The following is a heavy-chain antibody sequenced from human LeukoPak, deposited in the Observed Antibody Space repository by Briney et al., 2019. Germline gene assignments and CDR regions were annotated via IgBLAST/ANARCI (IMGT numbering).Heavy chain of an antibody. D-gene: IGHD1-14*01. V-gene: IGHV3-53*01. Sequence: GGSLRLSCVASGVTVSNSFMSWVRQAPGKGLEWVSVLYSDGNTKYADSVQGRFTISRDNSKNTLYLEMNSLSPDDTAVYYCARGVEPLAANTLAYWGQGTLVTVSS. CDR1: GVTVSNSF. CDR3: ARGVEPLAANTLAY. J-gene: IGHJ4*02. CDR2: LYSDGNT.